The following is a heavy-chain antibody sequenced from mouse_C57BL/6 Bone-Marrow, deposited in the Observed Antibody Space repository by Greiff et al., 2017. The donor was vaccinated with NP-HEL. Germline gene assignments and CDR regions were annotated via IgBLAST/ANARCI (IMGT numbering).Heavy chain of an antibody. CDR1: GYTFPSYW. J-gene: IGHJ2*01. D-gene: IGHD1-1*01. CDR3: AREGTTVVAKDYFDY. CDR2: IDPSDSYT. V-gene: IGHV1-69*01. Sequence: QVQLQQPGAELVMPGASVKLSCKASGYTFPSYWMHWVKQRPGQGLEWIGEIDPSDSYTNYNQKFKGKSTLTVDKSSSTASMQLSSLTSEDSAVYYCAREGTTVVAKDYFDYWGQGTTLTVSS.